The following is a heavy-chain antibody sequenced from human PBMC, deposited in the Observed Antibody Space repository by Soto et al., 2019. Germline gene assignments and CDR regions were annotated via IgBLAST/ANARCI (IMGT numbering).Heavy chain of an antibody. CDR2: IYHSGST. D-gene: IGHD2-21*01. CDR3: ARGVVATNYYYGMDV. CDR1: GGSISSGGYS. Sequence: SDTLSLTSAVSGGSISSGGYSWSWIRQPPGKGLEWIGYIYHSGSTYYNPSLKSRVTISVDRSKNQFSLKLSSVTAADTAVYYCARGVVATNYYYGMDVWGQGTTVTVSS. J-gene: IGHJ6*02. V-gene: IGHV4-30-2*01.